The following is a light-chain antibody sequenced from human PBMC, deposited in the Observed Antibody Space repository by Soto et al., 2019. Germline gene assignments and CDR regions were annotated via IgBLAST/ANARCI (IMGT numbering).Light chain of an antibody. V-gene: IGKV3-15*01. CDR2: CAS. CDR1: QSVSSN. J-gene: IGKJ2*01. Sequence: EIVMTQSPATLSVSPGERATLSCRAGQSVSSNLAWYQQKPGQAPRLLIYCASNRATGIPARFSGSGSGTEFTLTISSLQSEDFAVYYCQQYNNWPRMYTFGQGTKLEIK. CDR3: QQYNNWPRMYT.